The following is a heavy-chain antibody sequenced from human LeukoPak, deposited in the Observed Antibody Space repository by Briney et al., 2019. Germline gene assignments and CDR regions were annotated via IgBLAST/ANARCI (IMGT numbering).Heavy chain of an antibody. CDR1: GGSISSYS. D-gene: IGHD3-16*01. V-gene: IGHV4-4*07. J-gene: IGHJ3*02. CDR3: ARGGLRDAFDN. Sequence: SETLSLTCAVSGGSISSYSWSCIRQPAGKGLEWIGRIYTSGSTNYNPSLKSRVTMSVDTSKNQFSLKLSSVTAADTAVYYCARGGLRDAFDNWGQGTMVTVSS. CDR2: IYTSGST.